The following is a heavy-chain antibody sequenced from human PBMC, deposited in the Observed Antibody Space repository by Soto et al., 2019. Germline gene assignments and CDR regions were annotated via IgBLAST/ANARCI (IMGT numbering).Heavy chain of an antibody. J-gene: IGHJ6*03. V-gene: IGHV3-23*01. CDR3: AKQRRYCSSTSCRQYYYYMDV. Sequence: GGSLRLSCAASGFTFSSYAMSWVRQAPGKGLEWVSAISGSGGSTYYADSVKGRFTISRDNSKNKLYLQMNGLRAEDTAVYYCAKQRRYCSSTSCRQYYYYMDVWGKGTTVTVSS. CDR1: GFTFSSYA. D-gene: IGHD2-2*01. CDR2: ISGSGGST.